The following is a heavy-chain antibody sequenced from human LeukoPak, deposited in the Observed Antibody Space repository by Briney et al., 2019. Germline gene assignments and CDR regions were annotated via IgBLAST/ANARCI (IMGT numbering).Heavy chain of an antibody. V-gene: IGHV3-48*03. CDR3: ARSYDILTGYTSYFDY. CDR1: GFTFSSYE. J-gene: IGHJ4*02. CDR2: ISSSGSTI. Sequence: GGSLRLSCAASGFTFSSYEMNWVRQAPGKGLEWVSYISSSGSTIYYADSVKGRSTISRDNAKNSLYLQMNSLRAEDTAVYYCARSYDILTGYTSYFDYWGQGTLVTVSS. D-gene: IGHD3-9*01.